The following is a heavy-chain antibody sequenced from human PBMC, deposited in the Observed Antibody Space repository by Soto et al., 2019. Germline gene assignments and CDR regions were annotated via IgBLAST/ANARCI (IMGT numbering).Heavy chain of an antibody. CDR1: GGSISSGGYY. CDR2: IYYSGST. V-gene: IGHV4-31*03. D-gene: IGHD3-3*01. CDR3: ARERDLDFWSGYYAVMGWFDP. J-gene: IGHJ5*02. Sequence: PSETLSLTCTVSGGSISSGGYYWSWIRQHPGKGLEWIGYIYYSGSTYYNPSLKSRVTISVDTSKNQFSLKLSSVTAADTAVYYCARERDLDFWSGYYAVMGWFDPWGQGTRVTSPQ.